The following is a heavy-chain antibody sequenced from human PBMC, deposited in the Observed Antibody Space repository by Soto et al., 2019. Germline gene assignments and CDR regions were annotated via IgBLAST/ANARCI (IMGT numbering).Heavy chain of an antibody. CDR1: GGSFSGYY. D-gene: IGHD2-21*02. Sequence: SETLSLTCAVYGGSFSGYYWSWIRQPPGKGLEWIGEINHSGSTNYIPSLKSRVTISVDTSKNQFSLKLSSVTAADTAVYYCARAGVFADGGNSYYYYYGMDVWGQGTTVTVSS. CDR3: ARAGVFADGGNSYYYYYGMDV. V-gene: IGHV4-34*01. J-gene: IGHJ6*02. CDR2: INHSGST.